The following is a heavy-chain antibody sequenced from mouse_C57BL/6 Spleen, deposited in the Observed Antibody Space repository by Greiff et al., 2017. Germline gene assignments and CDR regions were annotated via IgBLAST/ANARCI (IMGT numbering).Heavy chain of an antibody. CDR2: ISDGGSYT. Sequence: EVQRVESGGGLVKPGGSLKLSCAASGFTFSSYAMSWVRQTPEKRLEWVATISDGGSYTYYPDNVKGRFTISRDNAKNNLYLQMSHLKSEDTAMYYCARGGYYDYDGYARDYWGQGTSVTVSS. V-gene: IGHV5-4*01. J-gene: IGHJ4*01. CDR3: ARGGYYDYDGYARDY. D-gene: IGHD2-4*01. CDR1: GFTFSSYA.